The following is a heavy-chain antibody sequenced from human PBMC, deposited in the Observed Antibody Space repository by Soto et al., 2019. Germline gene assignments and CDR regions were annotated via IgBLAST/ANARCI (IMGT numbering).Heavy chain of an antibody. V-gene: IGHV1-69*06. Sequence: GASVKVSCKASGGTFSSYAISWVRQAPGQGLEWMGGIIPIFGTANYAQKFQGRVTITADKSTSTAYMELSSLRSEDTAVYYCARGLSGSYHYYGMDVWGQGTTVTVSS. CDR2: IIPIFGTA. D-gene: IGHD1-26*01. J-gene: IGHJ6*02. CDR3: ARGLSGSYHYYGMDV. CDR1: GGTFSSYA.